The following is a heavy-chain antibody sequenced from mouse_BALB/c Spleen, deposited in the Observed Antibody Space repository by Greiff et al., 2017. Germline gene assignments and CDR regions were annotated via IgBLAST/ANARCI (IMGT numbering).Heavy chain of an antibody. V-gene: IGHV2-9*02. D-gene: IGHD1-1*01. Sequence: QVQLKESGPGLVAPSQSLSITCTVSGFSLTSYGVHWVRQPPGKGLEWLGVIWAGGSTNYNSALMSRLSISKDNSKSQVFLKMNSLQIDDTAMYYCARDDYYGSSYGYFDYWGQGTTLTVSS. CDR1: GFSLTSYG. J-gene: IGHJ2*01. CDR2: IWAGGST. CDR3: ARDDYYGSSYGYFDY.